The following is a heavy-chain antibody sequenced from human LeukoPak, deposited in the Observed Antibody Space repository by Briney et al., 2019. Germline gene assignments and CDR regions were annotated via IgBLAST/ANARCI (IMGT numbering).Heavy chain of an antibody. CDR1: GFTFSNYD. CDR2: ISYDGSNR. Sequence: GGSLRLSCAASGFTFSNYDIQWVCQAPGKGLEWVAVISYDGSNREYVDSVKGRFTISRDISKNTVYLQMNSLRAEDTAVYYCSLLWFGELLRADSYLIDYWGQGIRVTVSS. D-gene: IGHD3-10*01. J-gene: IGHJ4*02. CDR3: SLLWFGELLRADSYLIDY. V-gene: IGHV3-30*03.